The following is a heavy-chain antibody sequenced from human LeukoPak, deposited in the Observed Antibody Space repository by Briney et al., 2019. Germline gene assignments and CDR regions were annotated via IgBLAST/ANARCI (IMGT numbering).Heavy chain of an antibody. J-gene: IGHJ5*02. CDR1: GDSISSSNFY. D-gene: IGHD6-13*01. CDR2: INHSGST. CDR3: ASTSTGIAAAGPNWFDP. Sequence: SETLSLTCTVSGDSISSSNFYWGWIRQPPGKGLEWIEEINHSGSTNYNPSLKSRVTISVDTSKNQFSLKLSSVTAADTAVYYCASTSTGIAAAGPNWFDPWGQGTLVTVSS. V-gene: IGHV4-39*07.